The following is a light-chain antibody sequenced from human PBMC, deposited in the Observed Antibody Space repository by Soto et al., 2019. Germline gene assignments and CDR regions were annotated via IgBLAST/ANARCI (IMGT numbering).Light chain of an antibody. V-gene: IGLV1-40*01. CDR2: VNS. J-gene: IGLJ2*01. CDR1: SSNIGAGYD. Sequence: QSVLTQPPSVSGAPGQRVTISCTGSSSNIGAGYDVHWYQQLPGTAPKLLIYVNSNRPSGVPDRFSGSKSGTSASLAITGLQAEDEADYYCQSYDSSLSAVVFGGGTKATVL. CDR3: QSYDSSLSAVV.